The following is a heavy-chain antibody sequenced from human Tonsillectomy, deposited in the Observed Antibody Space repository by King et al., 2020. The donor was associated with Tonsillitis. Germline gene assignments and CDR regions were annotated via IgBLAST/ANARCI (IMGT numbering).Heavy chain of an antibody. CDR1: GYTFSSYG. CDR3: ARDHMPKLWGTGHFQH. CDR2: INIYNGNT. D-gene: IGHD2-2*01. Sequence: QLVQSGAEVKTPGASVKVSCKASGYTFSSYGISWVRQAPGQGLEWMGWINIYNGNTNYAQKFQGRVTMTTDTSTSTAYMELRSLRSDDTAVYYCARDHMPKLWGTGHFQHWGQGTLVTVSS. J-gene: IGHJ1*01. V-gene: IGHV1-18*01.